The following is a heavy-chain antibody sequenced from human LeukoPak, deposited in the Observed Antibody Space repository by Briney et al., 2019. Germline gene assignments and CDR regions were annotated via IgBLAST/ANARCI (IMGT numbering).Heavy chain of an antibody. CDR1: GHNLRTHY. Sequence: GESLMISCRDSGHNLRTHYINWLRQMPGKGLEWMGRIDPSDSYSDYSPSFQGHVTMTADKSTNTAYLQWNSLKTSDTAIYYCARRPAGVLADSDFLESSGQGTLVTVSS. J-gene: IGHJ4*02. V-gene: IGHV5-10-1*01. CDR2: IDPSDSYS. D-gene: IGHD3-16*01. CDR3: ARRPAGVLADSDFLES.